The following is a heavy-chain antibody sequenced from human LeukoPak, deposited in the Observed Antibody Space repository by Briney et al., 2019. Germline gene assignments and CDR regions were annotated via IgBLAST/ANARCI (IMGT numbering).Heavy chain of an antibody. Sequence: GGSLRLSCAASGFTFSSYAMHWVRQAPGKGLEYVSAISSNGGSTYYANSVKGRFTISRDNSKNTLYLQMGSLRAEDMAVYYCARESRRTYYYDSSCAFDIWGQGTMVTVSS. V-gene: IGHV3-64*01. CDR3: ARESRRTYYYDSSCAFDI. CDR2: ISSNGGST. J-gene: IGHJ3*02. CDR1: GFTFSSYA. D-gene: IGHD3-22*01.